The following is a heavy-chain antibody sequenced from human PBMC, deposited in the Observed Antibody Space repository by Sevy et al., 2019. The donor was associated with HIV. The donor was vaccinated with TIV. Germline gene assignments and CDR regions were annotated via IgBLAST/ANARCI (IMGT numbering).Heavy chain of an antibody. CDR3: ARSNWVTATNGFSKSYYFDY. CDR2: INTSGST. J-gene: IGHJ4*02. CDR1: GDSFSSYF. V-gene: IGHV4-4*07. Sequence: SETLSLTCTVSGDSFSSYFWAWIRQPAGKGLEWIGGINTSGSTNYNPSLKSRVTMSVDTSKSQSSLKVTSLTAADTAIYFCARSNWVTATNGFSKSYYFDYWGQGSLVTVSS. D-gene: IGHD7-27*01.